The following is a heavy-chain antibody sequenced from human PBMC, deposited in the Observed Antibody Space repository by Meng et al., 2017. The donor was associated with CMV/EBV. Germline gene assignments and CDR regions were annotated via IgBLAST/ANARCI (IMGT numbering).Heavy chain of an antibody. CDR2: IKQDGSEK. D-gene: IGHD3-3*01. Sequence: GESLKISCAASGFTFSSYWMSWVRQAPGKGLEWVANIKQDGSEKYYVDSVKGRFTISRDNAKNSLYLQMNSLRAEDTAVYYCARDREEVRFLEWLNYDYYYGMDVWGQGTTVTVSS. CDR3: ARDREEVRFLEWLNYDYYYGMDV. J-gene: IGHJ6*02. V-gene: IGHV3-7*01. CDR1: GFTFSSYW.